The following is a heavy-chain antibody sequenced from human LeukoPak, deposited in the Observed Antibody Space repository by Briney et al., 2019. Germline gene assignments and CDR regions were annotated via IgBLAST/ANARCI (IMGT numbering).Heavy chain of an antibody. V-gene: IGHV1-2*02. J-gene: IGHJ4*02. CDR3: ARDDSLPAAAAYFDY. Sequence: ASVKVSCKASGYTFTGYYMHWVRQAPGQGLEWMGWINPNSGGTNYAQKFQGRVTMTRDTSISTAYMELSRLRSDDTAVYYCARDDSLPAAAAYFDYWGQGTLVTVSS. CDR1: GYTFTGYY. CDR2: INPNSGGT. D-gene: IGHD6-13*01.